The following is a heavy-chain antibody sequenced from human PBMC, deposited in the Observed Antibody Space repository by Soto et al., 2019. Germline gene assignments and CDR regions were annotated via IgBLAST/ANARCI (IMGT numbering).Heavy chain of an antibody. CDR3: ARSHVIAVAGTGDY. CDR2: INAGNGNT. V-gene: IGHV1-3*01. J-gene: IGHJ4*02. D-gene: IGHD6-19*01. CDR1: GYTFTSYA. Sequence: GASVKVSCKASGYTFTSYAIHWVRQAPGQRLEWMGWINAGNGNTKYSQKFQGRVTITRDTSASTAYMELSSLRSEDTAVYYCARSHVIAVAGTGDYWGQGTLVTVSS.